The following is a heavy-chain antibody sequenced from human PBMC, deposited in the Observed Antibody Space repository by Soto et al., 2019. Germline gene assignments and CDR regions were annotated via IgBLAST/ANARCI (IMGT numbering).Heavy chain of an antibody. CDR3: ARTDNVGYYQH. D-gene: IGHD3-3*01. V-gene: IGHV4-38-2*01. Sequence: SETLSLTCAVSGDSIIRIYHWGCIRQSPGRGLEWIASIYHTGATDYTPSLESRVTISVDTSKNQFSLRLSSVTAADSAVYFCARTDNVGYYQHFGQGNLVTVSS. CDR1: GDSIIRIYH. CDR2: IYHTGAT. J-gene: IGHJ1*01.